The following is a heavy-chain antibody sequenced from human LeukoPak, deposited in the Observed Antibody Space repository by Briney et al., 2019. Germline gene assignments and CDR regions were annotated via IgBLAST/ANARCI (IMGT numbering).Heavy chain of an antibody. CDR1: GYTFTSYD. J-gene: IGHJ6*03. CDR3: ARVPGTTYYYYYIDV. V-gene: IGHV1-2*02. CDR2: INPNSGAT. Sequence: ASVKVSCKASGYTFTSYDINLVRQATGQGLEWMGWINPNSGATNYAEKYLGRVTVTRDTSITTVYMELSGLRSDDTAVYYCARVPGTTYYYYYIDVWGQGTTVTVSS. D-gene: IGHD1-7*01.